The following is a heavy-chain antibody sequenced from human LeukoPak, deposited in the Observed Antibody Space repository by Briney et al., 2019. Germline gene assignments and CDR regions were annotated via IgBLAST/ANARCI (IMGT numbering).Heavy chain of an antibody. Sequence: QSGGSLRLSCAASGFTFSSYAMSWVRQAPGKGLEWVSAISGSGGSTYYADSVKGRFTISRDNSKNTLYLQMNSMRAEDTAVYYCAKASLSPWYYYDSSGYYLFAFDIWGQGTMVTVSS. CDR1: GFTFSSYA. V-gene: IGHV3-23*01. D-gene: IGHD3-22*01. CDR2: ISGSGGST. J-gene: IGHJ3*02. CDR3: AKASLSPWYYYDSSGYYLFAFDI.